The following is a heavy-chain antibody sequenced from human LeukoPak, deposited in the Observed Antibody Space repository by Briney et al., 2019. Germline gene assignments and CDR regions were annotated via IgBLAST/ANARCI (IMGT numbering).Heavy chain of an antibody. J-gene: IGHJ4*02. CDR2: VSDSSDV. V-gene: IGHV3-48*02. Sequence: GGSLRLSCAAPGFTFSTYTMNWVRQAPGKGLEWVSTVSDSSDVHYSDSVKGRFTISRDNARNSLYLQMNSLRDEDTAVYYCARDGLHTAHFDYWGQGTLVTVSS. CDR3: ARDGLHTAHFDY. CDR1: GFTFSTYT. D-gene: IGHD5-18*01.